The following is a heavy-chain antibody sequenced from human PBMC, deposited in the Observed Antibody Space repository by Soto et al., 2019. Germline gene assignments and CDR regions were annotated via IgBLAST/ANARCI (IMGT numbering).Heavy chain of an antibody. CDR1: GGSISNDNYY. V-gene: IGHV4-31*06. CDR3: VATTLTTISLDY. CDR2: SYYSGST. Sequence: QVQLRESGPGLVKPSQTLSLTCTVSGGSISNDNYYWTWIRQHPGKGLEWIVYSYYSGSTYYNPSLTSRFSTSADTSRNQSSSKLSTVTASDTAVYYRVATTLTTISLDYWGHGTLVTVSS. J-gene: IGHJ4*01. D-gene: IGHD4-17*01.